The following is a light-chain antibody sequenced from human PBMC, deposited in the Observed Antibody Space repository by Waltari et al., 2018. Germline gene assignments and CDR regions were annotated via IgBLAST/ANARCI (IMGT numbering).Light chain of an antibody. CDR1: LSNIESHT. CDR2: GDN. Sequence: QSVLTQPPSASGTPGQRVTISCSGSLSNIESHTVNWYPQPPGTAPKPLIYGDNQRPSGVPDRFSGSKSGTSASLAISGLQSADEADYYCAGWDDSLNGPVFGGGTKLTVL. CDR3: AGWDDSLNGPV. J-gene: IGLJ3*02. V-gene: IGLV1-44*01.